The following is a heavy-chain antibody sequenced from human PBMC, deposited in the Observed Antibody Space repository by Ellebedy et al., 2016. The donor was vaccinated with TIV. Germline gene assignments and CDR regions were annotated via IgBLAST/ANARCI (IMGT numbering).Heavy chain of an antibody. J-gene: IGHJ6*03. V-gene: IGHV4-39*02. CDR1: GGSVAPSGYY. CDR2: FYYSGTT. CDR3: ARRSWRGGYPSYYYFMDV. Sequence: SETLSLXXAVSGGSVAPSGYYWDWIRQPPGTGLEWIGGFYYSGTTYFNPSLKSRVTVSVDTANNHFSLRVTSVTAADTAIYYCARRSWRGGYPSYYYFMDVWGKGTTVTVSS. D-gene: IGHD1-26*01.